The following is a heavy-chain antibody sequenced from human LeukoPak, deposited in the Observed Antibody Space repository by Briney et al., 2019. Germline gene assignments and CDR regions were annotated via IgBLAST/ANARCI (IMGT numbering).Heavy chain of an antibody. Sequence: SGGSLRLSCAASGFTFSSNWMSWVRQAPGKGLEWVANIKQDGSEKYYVDSVKGRFTISRDNPKSTLFLQMNSLRAEDTAVYYCAKASGVPWADYAFDIWGQGTMVTVSS. CDR3: AKASGVPWADYAFDI. J-gene: IGHJ3*02. CDR2: IKQDGSEK. CDR1: GFTFSSNW. D-gene: IGHD3-10*01. V-gene: IGHV3-7*01.